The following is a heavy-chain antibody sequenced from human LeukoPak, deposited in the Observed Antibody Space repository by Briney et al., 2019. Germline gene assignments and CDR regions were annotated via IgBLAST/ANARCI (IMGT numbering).Heavy chain of an antibody. D-gene: IGHD3-16*01. Sequence: ASVKVSCKASGYSFTGYFMQWVRQAPGQGLEWMGWINPTSGDTNYAQKIQGRVTMTRDTSISTAYMELSRLRSDDAAVYYCARRFYYAMDVWGRGTTVTVSS. CDR1: GYSFTGYF. J-gene: IGHJ6*02. CDR3: ARRFYYAMDV. CDR2: INPTSGDT. V-gene: IGHV1-2*02.